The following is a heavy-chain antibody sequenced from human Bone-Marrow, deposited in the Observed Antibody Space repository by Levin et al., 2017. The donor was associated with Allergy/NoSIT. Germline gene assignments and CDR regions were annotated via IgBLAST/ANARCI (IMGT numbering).Heavy chain of an antibody. Sequence: GESLKISCRLSGNTLSQFSMHWVRQPPGKGLEWMGGFNPEDGKTTYTQKFQDRVTMTEDKSTDSTYMELTSLRPDDTAIYYCAIAGKWELNSFDYWGQGTLVSVSA. D-gene: IGHD4-23*01. CDR1: GNTLSQFS. J-gene: IGHJ4*02. V-gene: IGHV1-24*01. CDR2: FNPEDGKT. CDR3: AIAGKWELNSFDY.